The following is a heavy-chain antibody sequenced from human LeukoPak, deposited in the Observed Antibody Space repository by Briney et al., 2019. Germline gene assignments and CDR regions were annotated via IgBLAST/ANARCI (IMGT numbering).Heavy chain of an antibody. Sequence: GGSLRLSCAASGFTVSSNYMSWVRQAPGKGLEWVSGISGSGGSTYYADSVKGRFTISRDNSKNTLYLQMNSLRAEDTAVYYCARGSYYYDSSAAEQAFDIWGQGTMVTVSS. CDR2: ISGSGGST. CDR1: GFTVSSNY. CDR3: ARGSYYYDSSAAEQAFDI. J-gene: IGHJ3*02. V-gene: IGHV3-53*01. D-gene: IGHD3-22*01.